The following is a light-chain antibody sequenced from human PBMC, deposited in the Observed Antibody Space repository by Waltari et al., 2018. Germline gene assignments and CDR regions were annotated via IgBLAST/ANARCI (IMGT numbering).Light chain of an antibody. Sequence: DFVMTQSPDSLAVSLGEGATINCRSSQSVFYNSNNKNYLAWYQQKPGQPPKLLMYWASPRLSGVPDRFSGSGSETDFTLTIISLQAEDVEIYYCQQYYDTPGTFGQGTKLEIK. CDR1: QSVFYNSNNKNY. CDR2: WAS. V-gene: IGKV4-1*01. J-gene: IGKJ2*01. CDR3: QQYYDTPGT.